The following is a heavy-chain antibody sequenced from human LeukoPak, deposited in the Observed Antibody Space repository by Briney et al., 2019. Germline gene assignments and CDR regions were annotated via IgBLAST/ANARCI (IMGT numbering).Heavy chain of an antibody. J-gene: IGHJ4*02. CDR2: ISFDANNK. Sequence: QPGGSLRLSCAASAFTFRTYGMHWVRQAPGKGLEWVAVISFDANNKYYADSVKGRFTISRDNSKNTLYLQMNSLRAEDTAVYYCAKDRHPARTDGYYFDYWGQGTLVTVCS. V-gene: IGHV3-30*18. D-gene: IGHD1-14*01. CDR3: AKDRHPARTDGYYFDY. CDR1: AFTFRTYG.